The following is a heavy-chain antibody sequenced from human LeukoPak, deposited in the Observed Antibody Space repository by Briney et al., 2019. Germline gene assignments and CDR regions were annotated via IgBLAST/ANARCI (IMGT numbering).Heavy chain of an antibody. CDR1: GGSVSGTNYY. V-gene: IGHV4-61*01. J-gene: IGHJ6*03. Sequence: SETLSLTCSVSGGSVSGTNYYWSWIRQPPGKGLEWIGYIYYSGSTNYNPSLKSRVTISVDTSKNQFSLKLSSVTAADTAVYYCARVAVFYMDVWGKGTTVTVSS. CDR3: ARVAVFYMDV. CDR2: IYYSGST. D-gene: IGHD2-8*01.